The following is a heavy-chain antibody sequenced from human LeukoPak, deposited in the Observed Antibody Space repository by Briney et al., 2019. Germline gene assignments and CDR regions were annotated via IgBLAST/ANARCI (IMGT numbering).Heavy chain of an antibody. CDR1: GYSISSGYY. CDR2: IYHSGST. D-gene: IGHD1-1*01. V-gene: IGHV4-38-2*02. Sequence: SETLSLTCTVSGYSISSGYYWGWIRQPPGKGLEWIGSIYHSGSTYYNPSLKSRVTISVDTSKNQFSLKLSSVTAADTAVYYCARGRWTSYYYYMDVWGKGTTVTVSS. J-gene: IGHJ6*03. CDR3: ARGRWTSYYYYMDV.